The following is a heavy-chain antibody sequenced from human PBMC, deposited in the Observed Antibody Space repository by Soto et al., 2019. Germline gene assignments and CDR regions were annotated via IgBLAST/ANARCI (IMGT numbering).Heavy chain of an antibody. CDR1: GDSVSSNSGA. Sequence: SQTLSLTCAISGDSVSSNSGAWNWIRQSPSRGLEWLGRTYYRSKWYNDYAVSVKSRITINPDTSKNQFSLKLNSVTPADTAVYYCAKLPWADYGGIFDPWGQGTLVTVSS. CDR2: TYYRSKWYN. D-gene: IGHD4-17*01. CDR3: AKLPWADYGGIFDP. J-gene: IGHJ5*02. V-gene: IGHV6-1*01.